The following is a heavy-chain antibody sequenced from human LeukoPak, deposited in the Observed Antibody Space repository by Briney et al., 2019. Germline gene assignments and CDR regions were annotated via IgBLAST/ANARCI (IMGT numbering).Heavy chain of an antibody. CDR3: ARDPGCSSGWPTGEIDY. CDR2: INPNSGGT. CDR1: GYTFTGYY. J-gene: IGHJ4*02. D-gene: IGHD6-19*01. V-gene: IGHV1-2*02. Sequence: ASVKVSCKASGYTFTGYYMHWVRQAPGQGLEWMGWINPNSGGTNYAQKFQGRVTMTRDTSISTAYMELSRLRSDDTAVYYCARDPGCSSGWPTGEIDYWGQGTLVTVSS.